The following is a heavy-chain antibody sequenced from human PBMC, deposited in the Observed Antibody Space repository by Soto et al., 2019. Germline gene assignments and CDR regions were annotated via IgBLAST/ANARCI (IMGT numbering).Heavy chain of an antibody. V-gene: IGHV1-69*06. J-gene: IGHJ6*02. CDR1: GGTFSGLA. Sequence: AGQVSCKASGGTFSGLAIHWVPKAPGHGLEWMGCIIPISGTTNYAQIFQGRVSIVADKSTSTAYMELSRLRSEDTAVYYCARALLSHSCDSGGYDSYFHAMDVWGQGTPVTVYS. CDR3: ARALLSHSCDSGGYDSYFHAMDV. D-gene: IGHD3-22*01. CDR2: IIPISGTT.